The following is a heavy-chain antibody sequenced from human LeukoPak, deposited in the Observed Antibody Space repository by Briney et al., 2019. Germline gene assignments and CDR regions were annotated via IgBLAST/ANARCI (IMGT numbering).Heavy chain of an antibody. V-gene: IGHV4-38-2*01. D-gene: IGHD1-26*01. J-gene: IGHJ4*02. CDR1: GYSISSGYY. CDR3: ARQLDSGSYLSPDY. Sequence: SETLSLTCAVSGYSISSGYYWGWIRQPPGKGLEWIGSISHSGSTYYNRSLKSRVTILVDTSKNQFSLKLNSVTAADTAVYYCARQLDSGSYLSPDYWGQGTLVTVSS. CDR2: ISHSGST.